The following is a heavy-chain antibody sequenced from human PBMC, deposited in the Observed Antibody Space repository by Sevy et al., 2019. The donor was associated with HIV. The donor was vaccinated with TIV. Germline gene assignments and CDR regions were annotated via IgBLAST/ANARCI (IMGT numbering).Heavy chain of an antibody. CDR3: ARSPDFDWLQTYYYYMDV. D-gene: IGHD3-9*01. CDR2: IYYSGST. J-gene: IGHJ6*03. CDR1: GGSISSYY. Sequence: SETLSLTCTVSGGSISSYYWSWIRQPPGKGLEWIGYIYYSGSTNYNPSLKSRVTISVDTSKNQFSLKLSSVTAVDTAVYYCARSPDFDWLQTYYYYMDVWGKGTTVTVSS. V-gene: IGHV4-59*01.